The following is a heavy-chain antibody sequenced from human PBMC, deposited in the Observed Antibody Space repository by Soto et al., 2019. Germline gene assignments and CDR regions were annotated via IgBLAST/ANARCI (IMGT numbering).Heavy chain of an antibody. CDR2: VIPISGQT. CDR3: ARIGGVGAPPGADF. J-gene: IGHJ4*02. D-gene: IGHD1-26*01. V-gene: IGHV1-69*13. Sequence: SVKVSCKASGGTFSSYVISWLRQAPGQGLEWMGGVIPISGQTYYAQTFQGRVTITADDSTRTAYMELRSLTSDDTAVYFCARIGGVGAPPGADFWGQGTLVTVSS. CDR1: GGTFSSYV.